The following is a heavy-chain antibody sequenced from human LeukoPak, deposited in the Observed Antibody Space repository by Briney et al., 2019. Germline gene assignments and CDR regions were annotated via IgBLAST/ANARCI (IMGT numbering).Heavy chain of an antibody. CDR3: ASARLGSGLEGAFDI. Sequence: PSETLSLTCTVSVGSISSYFWSWIREPPGKGLEWIGYIYYSGSTNYNPSLTSRVTISVDTSKNQFSLKLSSVTAADTAVYYCASARLGSGLEGAFDIWGQGTMVTVSS. D-gene: IGHD6-25*01. CDR2: IYYSGST. J-gene: IGHJ3*02. V-gene: IGHV4-59*01. CDR1: VGSISSYF.